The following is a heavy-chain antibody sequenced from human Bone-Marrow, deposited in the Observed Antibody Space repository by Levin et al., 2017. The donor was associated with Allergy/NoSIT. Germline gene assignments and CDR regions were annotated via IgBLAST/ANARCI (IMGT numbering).Heavy chain of an antibody. CDR1: GYSFSNYW. J-gene: IGHJ4*02. Sequence: GGSLRLSCKAVGYSFSNYWIGWVRQLPGKDLEWLGIIYPGDSYTRYSPFLEGRVTISADKSIRTAYLQWNSLETSDTATYYCARQQPSWFSDYWGQGTQVTVAS. D-gene: IGHD3-22*01. V-gene: IGHV5-51*01. CDR3: ARQQPSWFSDY. CDR2: IYPGDSYT.